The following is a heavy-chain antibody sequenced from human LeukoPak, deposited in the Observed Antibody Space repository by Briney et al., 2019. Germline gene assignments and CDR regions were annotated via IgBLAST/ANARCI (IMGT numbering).Heavy chain of an antibody. CDR2: TSYDETNK. Sequence: GRSLRLSCAASGFSFSTYSMHWVRQAPGKGLEWVAVTSYDETNKYYADFVKGRFTISRDNSKNTLYLQMNSLRAEDTALYYCARSPRSRYCSGGSCYERDYFDYWGQGTLVTVSS. V-gene: IGHV3-30*04. CDR3: ARSPRSRYCSGGSCYERDYFDY. J-gene: IGHJ4*02. CDR1: GFSFSTYS. D-gene: IGHD2-15*01.